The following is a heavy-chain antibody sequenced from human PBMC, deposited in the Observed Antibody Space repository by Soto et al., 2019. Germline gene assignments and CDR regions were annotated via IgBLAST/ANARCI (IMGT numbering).Heavy chain of an antibody. Sequence: EVQLVESGGGLVQPGGSLRLSCSASGFTFSSYAMHWVRQAPGKGLEYVSAISSNGGSTYYADSVKGRFTISRDNSKNTLYLQMSSLRAEDTAVYYCVKDRGNWNDGPADGMDVWGQGTTVTVSS. V-gene: IGHV3-64D*06. CDR2: ISSNGGST. CDR3: VKDRGNWNDGPADGMDV. CDR1: GFTFSSYA. J-gene: IGHJ6*02. D-gene: IGHD1-20*01.